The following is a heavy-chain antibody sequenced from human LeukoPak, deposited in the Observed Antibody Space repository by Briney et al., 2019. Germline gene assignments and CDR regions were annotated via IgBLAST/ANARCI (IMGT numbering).Heavy chain of an antibody. J-gene: IGHJ3*02. CDR2: ISSSSSYI. CDR3: ARERYYDSSGYEPADAFDI. V-gene: IGHV3-21*01. CDR1: GFTFSSYS. D-gene: IGHD3-22*01. Sequence: GGSLRLSCAASGFTFSSYSMNWVRQAPGKGLEWVSSISSSSSYIYYADSVKGRFTISRDNAKNSLYLQMNSLRAEDTAVYYCARERYYDSSGYEPADAFDIWGQGTMVTVSS.